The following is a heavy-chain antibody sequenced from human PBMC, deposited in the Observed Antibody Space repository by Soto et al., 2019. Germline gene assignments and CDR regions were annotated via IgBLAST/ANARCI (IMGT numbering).Heavy chain of an antibody. CDR2: ISYDENNK. V-gene: IGHV3-30-3*01. D-gene: IGHD6-6*01. J-gene: IGHJ4*02. CDR3: ARVGPARNHYYLDY. Sequence: QVQLVESGGGVVQPGRSLRLSCAASGFTFSHCAMHWVRQAPGKGLEWVAVISYDENNKYYADSVKGRFTISRDNSKNTVYLEMSILRAEDTAVYYCARVGPARNHYYLDYWGQGSLVTVSS. CDR1: GFTFSHCA.